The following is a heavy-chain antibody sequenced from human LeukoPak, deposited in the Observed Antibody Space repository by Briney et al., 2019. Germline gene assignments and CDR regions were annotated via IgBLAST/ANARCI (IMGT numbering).Heavy chain of an antibody. CDR3: AREASGSSDFDY. J-gene: IGHJ4*02. CDR1: GSSISSYY. D-gene: IGHD3-10*01. CDR2: IYYSGGT. V-gene: IGHV4-59*12. Sequence: SETLSLTCTVSGSSISSYYWSWIRQPPGKGLEWIGYIYYSGGTNYNPSLKSRVTISVDTSKNQFSLKLSSVTAADTAVYYCAREASGSSDFDYWGQGTLVTVSS.